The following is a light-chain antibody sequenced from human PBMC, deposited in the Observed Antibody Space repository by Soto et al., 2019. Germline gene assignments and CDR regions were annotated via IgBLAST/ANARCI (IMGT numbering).Light chain of an antibody. V-gene: IGKV3-11*01. CDR2: DAS. CDR1: QTVSSS. Sequence: EIVLTQSPATLSLSPEERATLSRRASQTVSSSLAWYQQKPGKAPRXXIYDASNRATGIPAKFSGSGVGTDFTLTISSLEPADSAVYYCQQRSNWPITFGQGTKVEIK. J-gene: IGKJ1*01. CDR3: QQRSNWPIT.